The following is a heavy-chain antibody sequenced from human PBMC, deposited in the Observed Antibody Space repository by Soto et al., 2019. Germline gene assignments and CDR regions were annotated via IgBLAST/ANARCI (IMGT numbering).Heavy chain of an antibody. J-gene: IGHJ6*02. D-gene: IGHD4-17*01. V-gene: IGHV3-30-3*01. CDR2: ISYDGSNK. Sequence: QVQLVEYGGGVVQPGRSLRLSCAASGFTFSSYAMHWVRQAPVKGLEWVAVISYDGSNKYYADSVKGRFTISRDNSKNTLYLQMNSLRAEDTAVYYCASGDYGDYAHWYYYDGMDVWGQGTTVTVSS. CDR3: ASGDYGDYAHWYYYDGMDV. CDR1: GFTFSSYA.